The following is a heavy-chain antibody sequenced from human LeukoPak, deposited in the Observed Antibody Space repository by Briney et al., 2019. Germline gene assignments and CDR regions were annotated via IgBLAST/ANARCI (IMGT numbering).Heavy chain of an antibody. CDR3: ARAAQQNYDFWSGIPNHNWFDP. CDR1: GGTFSSYA. J-gene: IGHJ5*02. Sequence: SVKVSCKASGGTFSSYAISRVRQAPGQGLEWMGGIIPIFGTANYAQKFQGRVTITTDESTSTAYMELSSLRSEDTAVYYCARAAQQNYDFWSGIPNHNWFDPWGQGTLVTVSS. D-gene: IGHD3-3*01. V-gene: IGHV1-69*05. CDR2: IIPIFGTA.